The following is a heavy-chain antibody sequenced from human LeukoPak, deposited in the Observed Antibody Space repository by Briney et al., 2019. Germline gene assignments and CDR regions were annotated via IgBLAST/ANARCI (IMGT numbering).Heavy chain of an antibody. J-gene: IGHJ4*02. D-gene: IGHD5-18*01. CDR1: GGSISSSSYY. CDR2: IYYGGST. CDR3: ARQSGATAIAI. V-gene: IGHV4-39*01. Sequence: PSETLSLTCTVSGGSISSSSYYWGWIRQPPGKGLEWIGSIYYGGSTYYNPSLKSRVTISVDTSKNQFSLKLSSVTAADTAVYYCARQSGATAIAIWGQGTLVTVSS.